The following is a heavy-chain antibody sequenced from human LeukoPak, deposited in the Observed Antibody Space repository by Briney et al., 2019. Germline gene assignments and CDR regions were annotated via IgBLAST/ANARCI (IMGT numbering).Heavy chain of an antibody. CDR3: ARDGAHYCDSSGFHHWFDP. Sequence: SETLSLTCTVSGGSIRSYYWSWIRQPPGKGLEYIGYTYHSGRTNYNPSLQSRVTMSVDTSKNQFSLRLSSVTAADTAVYYCARDGAHYCDSSGFHHWFDPWGQGTLVTVSS. J-gene: IGHJ5*02. CDR2: TYHSGRT. D-gene: IGHD3-22*01. V-gene: IGHV4-59*01. CDR1: GGSIRSYY.